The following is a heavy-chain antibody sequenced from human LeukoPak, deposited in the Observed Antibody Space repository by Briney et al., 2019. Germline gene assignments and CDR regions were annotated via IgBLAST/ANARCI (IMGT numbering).Heavy chain of an antibody. CDR3: AKGGMLVSAVTYIDY. D-gene: IGHD2-15*01. V-gene: IGHV3-23*01. CDR2: IRGDGATT. J-gene: IGHJ4*02. Sequence: PGGSLRLSCAASGFTFSSYAMNWVRQAPGKGLEWVSAIRGDGATTYYADSVKGRFTISRDNSKTTLHLEMTSLRAEDTAIYYCAKGGMLVSAVTYIDYWGQGTLVTVSS. CDR1: GFTFSSYA.